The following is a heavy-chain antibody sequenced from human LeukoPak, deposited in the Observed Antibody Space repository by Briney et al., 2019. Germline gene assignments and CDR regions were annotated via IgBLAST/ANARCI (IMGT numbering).Heavy chain of an antibody. V-gene: IGHV3-23*01. CDR3: AKDRLPDGRWSLDY. D-gene: IGHD6-13*01. CDR2: IYGNGAGI. J-gene: IGHJ4*02. Sequence: GGSLRLSCAASGFPFSTYAMNWVRQAPGKGLEWVSGIYGNGAGIQYADSVKSRFTISRDNSKNTLYLQMNSLRAEDTALYYCAKDRLPDGRWSLDYWGQGTLVTVSS. CDR1: GFPFSTYA.